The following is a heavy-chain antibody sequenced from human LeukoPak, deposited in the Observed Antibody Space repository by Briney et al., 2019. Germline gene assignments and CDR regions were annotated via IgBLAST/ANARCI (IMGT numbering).Heavy chain of an antibody. D-gene: IGHD6-13*01. J-gene: IGHJ4*02. CDR1: GFTFSSYA. CDR3: ASRGKIAAAGKNASYYFDY. CDR2: IWYDGSNK. V-gene: IGHV3-33*08. Sequence: GGSLRLSCAASGFTFSSYAMHWVRQAPGKGLEWVAVIWYDGSNKYYADSVKGRFTISRDNSKNTLYLQMNSLRAEDTAVYYCASRGKIAAAGKNASYYFDYWGQGTLVTVSS.